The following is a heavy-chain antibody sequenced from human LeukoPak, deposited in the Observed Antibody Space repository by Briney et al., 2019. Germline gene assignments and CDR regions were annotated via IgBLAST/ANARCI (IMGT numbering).Heavy chain of an antibody. J-gene: IGHJ4*02. Sequence: GGSLRLSCAASGFTFSSYAMSWVRQAPGKGLEWVSAISGSGGSTYYADSVKGRFTISRDNSKNTLYLQMNSLRADDTAVYYSAKARRVYGYYYVRNFDYWGQGTLVTVSS. CDR1: GFTFSSYA. CDR3: AKARRVYGYYYVRNFDY. V-gene: IGHV3-23*01. D-gene: IGHD3-22*01. CDR2: ISGSGGST.